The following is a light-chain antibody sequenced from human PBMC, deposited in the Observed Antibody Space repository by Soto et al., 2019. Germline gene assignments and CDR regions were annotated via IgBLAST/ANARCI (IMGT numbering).Light chain of an antibody. CDR2: DVT. Sequence: VLTQPRSVSGSPGQSVTISCTGTSSDVGGYNYVSWYQQHPGKAPKLMIYDVTKRPSGVPDRFSGSKSGNTASLTISGLQAEDEADYYCCSYAGSYSFEVFGGGTKLTVL. J-gene: IGLJ2*01. CDR3: CSYAGSYSFEV. V-gene: IGLV2-11*01. CDR1: SSDVGGYNY.